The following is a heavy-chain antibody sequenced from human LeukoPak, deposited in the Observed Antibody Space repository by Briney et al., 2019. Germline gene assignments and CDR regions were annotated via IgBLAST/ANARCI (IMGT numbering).Heavy chain of an antibody. CDR2: ISSSSSYI. V-gene: IGHV3-21*01. D-gene: IGHD3-22*01. Sequence: GGSLRLSCVASGFTFSRYGMSWVRQAPGKGLEWVSSISSSSSYIYYADSVKGRFTISRDNAKNSLYLQMNSLRAEDTAVYYCARYHVDRSGYYMDFFDYWGQGTLVTVSS. CDR1: GFTFSRYG. J-gene: IGHJ4*02. CDR3: ARYHVDRSGYYMDFFDY.